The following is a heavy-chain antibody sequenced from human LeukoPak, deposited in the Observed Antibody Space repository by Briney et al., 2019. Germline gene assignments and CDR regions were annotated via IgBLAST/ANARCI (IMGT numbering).Heavy chain of an antibody. D-gene: IGHD5-12*01. CDR1: GYTFTSYG. CDR3: ARDRQIGYSGYENYYYYGMDV. Sequence: ASVKVSCKASGYTFTSYGISWVRQAPGQGLEWMGWISAYNGNTNYAQKLQGRVTMTTDTSTSTAYMELRSLRSDDTAVYYCARDRQIGYSGYENYYYYGMDVWGQGTTVTVSS. V-gene: IGHV1-18*01. J-gene: IGHJ6*02. CDR2: ISAYNGNT.